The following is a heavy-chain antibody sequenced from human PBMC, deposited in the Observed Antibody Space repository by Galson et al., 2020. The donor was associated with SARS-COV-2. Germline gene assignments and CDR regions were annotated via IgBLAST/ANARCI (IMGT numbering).Heavy chain of an antibody. V-gene: IGHV3-30-3*01. J-gene: IGHJ4*02. CDR2: ISYDGSNK. CDR3: ARDREAIWAPLDY. CDR1: GFTFSSYA. Sequence: GESLKISCAASGFTFSSYAMHWVRQAPGKGLEWVAVISYDGSNKYYADSVKGRFTISRDNSKNTLYLQMNSLRAEDTAVYYCARDREAIWAPLDYWGQGTLVTVSS. D-gene: IGHD3-9*01.